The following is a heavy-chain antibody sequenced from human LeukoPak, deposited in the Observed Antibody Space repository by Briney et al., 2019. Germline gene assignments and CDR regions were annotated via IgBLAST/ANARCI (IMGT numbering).Heavy chain of an antibody. V-gene: IGHV3-21*01. CDR2: ITTSSSYI. Sequence: PGGSLRLSCAASGFTLSSYYMNWVRQAPGKGLEWVSSITTSSSYIYYADSVKGRFTISRDNAKNSLHLQMNSLRAEDTAVYYCARDLGGYSYGSHFDYWGQGTLVTVSS. CDR1: GFTLSSYY. CDR3: ARDLGGYSYGSHFDY. D-gene: IGHD5-18*01. J-gene: IGHJ4*02.